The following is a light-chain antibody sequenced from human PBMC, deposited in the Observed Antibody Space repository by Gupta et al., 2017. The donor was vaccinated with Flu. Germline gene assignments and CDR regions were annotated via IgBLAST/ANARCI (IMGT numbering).Light chain of an antibody. CDR1: QTITRY. CDR2: AAS. CDR3: QQSYSTPYT. J-gene: IGKJ2*01. Sequence: DIQMTQSPSSLSASVGDRVTITCRASQTITRYLHWYQQKPGEAPKLLINAASSLQSGVPSRFSGSGSGTDFTLTISSLQPEDFATYYCQQSYSTPYTFGQGTKLEIK. V-gene: IGKV1-39*01.